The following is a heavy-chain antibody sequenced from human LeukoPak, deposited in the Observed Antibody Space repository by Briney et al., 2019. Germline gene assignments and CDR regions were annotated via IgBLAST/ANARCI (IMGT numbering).Heavy chain of an antibody. CDR1: GFTFSSYS. V-gene: IGHV3-21*01. Sequence: PGGSLRLSCAASGFTFSSYSMNWVRQAPGKGLEWVSSISSSSSYIYYADSVKGRFTVSRDNAQNSLYLQMNSLRAEDTAVYYCTRGSEWTSGVSDYWGQGTLVTVSS. J-gene: IGHJ4*02. CDR2: ISSSSSYI. CDR3: TRGSEWTSGVSDY. D-gene: IGHD3-3*01.